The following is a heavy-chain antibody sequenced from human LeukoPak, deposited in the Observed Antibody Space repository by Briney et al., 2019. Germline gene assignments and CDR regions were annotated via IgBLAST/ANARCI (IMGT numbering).Heavy chain of an antibody. D-gene: IGHD3-22*01. CDR1: GFTFSDYY. CDR2: ISSGGSTI. J-gene: IGHJ4*02. V-gene: IGHV3-11*01. CDR3: ARDITMIVVVPGY. Sequence: GGSLRLSCAASGFTFSDYYMSWIRQAPGKGLEWVSYISSGGSTIYYADSVKGRFTISRDNAKNPLYLQMNSLRAEDTAVYYCARDITMIVVVPGYWGQGTLVTVSS.